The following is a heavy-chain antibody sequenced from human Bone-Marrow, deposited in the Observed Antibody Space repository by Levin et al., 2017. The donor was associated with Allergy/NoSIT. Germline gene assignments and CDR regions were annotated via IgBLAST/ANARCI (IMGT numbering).Heavy chain of an antibody. J-gene: IGHJ3*02. D-gene: IGHD2-2*01. CDR1: GGSISSSSYY. CDR2: IYYSGST. CDR3: ARRMYCSSTSCSPDAFDI. V-gene: IGHV4-39*01. Sequence: SQTFSLTCTVSGGSISSSSYYWGWIRQPPGKGLEWIGSIYYSGSTYYSPSLKSRVTISVDTSKNQFSLKLSSVTAADTAVYYCARRMYCSSTSCSPDAFDIWGQGTMVTVSS.